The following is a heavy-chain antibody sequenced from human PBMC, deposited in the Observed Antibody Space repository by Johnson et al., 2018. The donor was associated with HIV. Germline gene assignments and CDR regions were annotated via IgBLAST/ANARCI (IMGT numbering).Heavy chain of an antibody. J-gene: IGHJ3*02. D-gene: IGHD6-19*01. V-gene: IGHV3-13*01. CDR2: IGTTGDT. CDR1: GFTFDDYG. CDR3: ARGGWANDAFDI. Sequence: VQLLESGGDLVQPGGSLRLSCAASGFTFDDYGMSWVRQAPGKGLEWVSTIGTTGDTYYPGSVKGRFTISREFARNSLYLQMNSLRAGDTAVYYCARGGWANDAFDIWGQGTMVTVSS.